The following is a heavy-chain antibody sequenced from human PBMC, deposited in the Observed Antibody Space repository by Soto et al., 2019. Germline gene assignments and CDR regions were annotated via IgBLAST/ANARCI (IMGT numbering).Heavy chain of an antibody. V-gene: IGHV4-61*01. CDR3: ARGLGY. J-gene: IGHJ4*02. Sequence: SETLSHTCTVSGGSVSSGSYYWSWIRQPPGKGLEWIGYIYYSGSTNYNPSLKSRVTISVDTSKNQFSLKLSSVTAANTAVYYCARGLGYWGQGTLVTVSS. CDR1: GGSVSSGSYY. D-gene: IGHD6-6*01. CDR2: IYYSGST.